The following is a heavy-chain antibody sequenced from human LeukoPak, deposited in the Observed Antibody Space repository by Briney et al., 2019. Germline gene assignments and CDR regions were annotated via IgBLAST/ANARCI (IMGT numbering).Heavy chain of an antibody. J-gene: IGHJ4*02. V-gene: IGHV3-66*01. CDR2: IYSGGST. D-gene: IGHD3-22*01. CDR3: ARGYYYDSSGYNDY. CDR1: GFTVSSNY. Sequence: GGSLRLSCAASGFTVSSNYMSWVRQAPGKGLEWVSVIYSGGSTYYADSVKGRFTISRDSSKNTLYLQMNSLRAEDTAVYYCARGYYYDSSGYNDYWGQGTLVTVSS.